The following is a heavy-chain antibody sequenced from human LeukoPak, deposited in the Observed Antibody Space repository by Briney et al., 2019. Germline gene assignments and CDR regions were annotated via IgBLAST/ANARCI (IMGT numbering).Heavy chain of an antibody. D-gene: IGHD3-22*01. Sequence: PSETLSLTCTVSGGSINSDYWSWIRQPPGKGLEWIGYIYYSGSTNYNPSLKSRVTISVDTSKNQFSLKLSSVTAADTAVYYCARRLDEDSSGYYLGAFDIWGQGTMVTVSS. V-gene: IGHV4-59*08. CDR2: IYYSGST. CDR1: GGSINSDY. J-gene: IGHJ3*02. CDR3: ARRLDEDSSGYYLGAFDI.